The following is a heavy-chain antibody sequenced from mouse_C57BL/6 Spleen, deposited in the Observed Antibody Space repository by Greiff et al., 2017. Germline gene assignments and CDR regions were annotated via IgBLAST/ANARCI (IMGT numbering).Heavy chain of an antibody. J-gene: IGHJ2*01. CDR2: FHPSDSDT. CDR3: ATARFDY. V-gene: IGHV1-74*01. CDR1: GYTFTSYW. Sequence: QVQLQQPGAELVKPGASVKVSCKASGYTFTSYWMHWVKQRPGQGLEWIGRFHPSDSDTNYTQKFKGKATLTVDKSSSTAYMQLSSVTSEDSAVYYCATARFDYWGQGTTLTVSS.